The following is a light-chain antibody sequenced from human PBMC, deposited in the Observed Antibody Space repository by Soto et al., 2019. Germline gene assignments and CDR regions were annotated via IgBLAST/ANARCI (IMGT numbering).Light chain of an antibody. CDR2: AAS. J-gene: IGKJ1*01. Sequence: IQMTQSPSSLSASLGDRVTITCRASQSISSYLNWYQQKPGKAPKLLIYAASSLQSGVPSRFSVIGSGTDFTLTISSMQPEDFATYDCQRYNTYCTFGQGTKVDIK. V-gene: IGKV1-39*01. CDR3: QRYNTYCT. CDR1: QSISSY.